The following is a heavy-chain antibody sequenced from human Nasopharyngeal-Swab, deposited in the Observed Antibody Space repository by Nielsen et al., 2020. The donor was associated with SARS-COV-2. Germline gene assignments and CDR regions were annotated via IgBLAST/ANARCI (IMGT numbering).Heavy chain of an antibody. CDR3: VRGSYGHYDS. V-gene: IGHV3-21*06. Sequence: GGSLRLSCAASGFTFSSYTMNWVRQAPGKRLEWVSSISPTSDYIYYAGSVKGRFTISRDNAKNSLFLQMNSLRAEETAIYYCVRGSYGHYDSWGQGALITVSS. CDR1: GFTFSSYT. CDR2: ISPTSDYI. J-gene: IGHJ5*01. D-gene: IGHD4-17*01.